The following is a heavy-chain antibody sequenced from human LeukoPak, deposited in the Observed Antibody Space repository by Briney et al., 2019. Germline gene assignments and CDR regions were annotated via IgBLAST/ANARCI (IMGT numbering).Heavy chain of an antibody. D-gene: IGHD6-19*01. CDR3: ARSAVTGPGWIDP. CDR1: GFTFSNYF. Sequence: GGSLRLSCAASGFTFSNYFMNWVRQAPGKGLEWVSYISSSSNIIYYADSVKGRFIISRDNAKNSLFLQMNSLRDEDTAVYYCARSAVTGPGWIDPWGQGTLVTVSS. J-gene: IGHJ5*02. V-gene: IGHV3-48*02. CDR2: ISSSSNII.